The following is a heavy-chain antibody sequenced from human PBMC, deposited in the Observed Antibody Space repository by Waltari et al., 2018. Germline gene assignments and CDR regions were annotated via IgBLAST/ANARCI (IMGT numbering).Heavy chain of an antibody. J-gene: IGHJ3*01. CDR2: LNPNQGEA. V-gene: IGHV1-2*07. D-gene: IGHD3-3*01. CDR1: GYTFTGHV. CDR3: ARVLYDVWGGYHPNDVFDC. Sequence: QVHLVQSGAEVKKPGASVTVSCKASGYTFTGHVIPWVRQAIGQGLGEVGSLNPNQGEADAADKVDGRVTSTRETSISSAYLDLGRLTSDDTAGYYCARVLYDVWGGYHPNDVFDCGGQGTVVIVSS.